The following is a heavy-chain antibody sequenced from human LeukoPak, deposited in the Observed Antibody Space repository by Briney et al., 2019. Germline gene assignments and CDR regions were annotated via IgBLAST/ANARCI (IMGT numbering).Heavy chain of an antibody. CDR2: ISYDGSNK. V-gene: IGHV3-30*18. Sequence: GGSLRLSCAASGFTFSSFGMHWVRQAPGKGLEWLALISYDGSNKYYADSVKGRFTISRDNSKNTLYLQMNSLRAEDTAVYYCAKVGTTSGTDEGYFDYWGQGTLVTVSS. CDR3: AKVGTTSGTDEGYFDY. J-gene: IGHJ4*02. CDR1: GFTFSSFG. D-gene: IGHD1-26*01.